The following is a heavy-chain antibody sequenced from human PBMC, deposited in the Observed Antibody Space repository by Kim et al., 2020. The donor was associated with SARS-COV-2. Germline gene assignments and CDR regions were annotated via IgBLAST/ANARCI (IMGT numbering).Heavy chain of an antibody. V-gene: IGHV3-48*02. Sequence: GGSLRLSCAASGFTFSSYSMNWVRQAPGKGLELVSYISSGSTITYYADFVKGRFTISRDSAKKTVYLQMNSLRDEDTAVYYCARGPPYYYGMDVWGQGTTVIVSS. J-gene: IGHJ6*02. CDR2: ISSGSTIT. CDR1: GFTFSSYS. CDR3: ARGPPYYYGMDV.